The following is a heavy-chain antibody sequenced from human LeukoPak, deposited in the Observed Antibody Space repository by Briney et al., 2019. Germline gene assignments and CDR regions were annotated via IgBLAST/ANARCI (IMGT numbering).Heavy chain of an antibody. CDR2: IYTSGST. Sequence: SETLSLTCTVSGGSISSYYWSWLRQPAGRGLEWVGRIYTSGSTKYNPSLKSRVTMSVDKSKSQVSLNLISVTAADTAVYYCARDALGYYTNTGYPLHYYFDSWGQGTLVTVSS. CDR1: GGSISSYY. V-gene: IGHV4-4*07. J-gene: IGHJ4*02. CDR3: ARDALGYYTNTGYPLHYYFDS. D-gene: IGHD3-9*01.